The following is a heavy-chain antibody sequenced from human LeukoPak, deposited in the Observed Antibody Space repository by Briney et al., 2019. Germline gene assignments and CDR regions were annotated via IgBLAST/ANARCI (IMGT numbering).Heavy chain of an antibody. V-gene: IGHV3-23*01. CDR3: AKAAFSRTSYFDY. J-gene: IGHJ4*02. D-gene: IGHD3-3*02. Sequence: TGGSLRLSCAASGFTFSTYTMSWVRQAPGKGLEWASAISGSGGNTYYADSVKGRFTISRDNSKNTLYLQMDSLRADDTAVYYCAKAAFSRTSYFDYWGQGTLVTASS. CDR2: ISGSGGNT. CDR1: GFTFSTYT.